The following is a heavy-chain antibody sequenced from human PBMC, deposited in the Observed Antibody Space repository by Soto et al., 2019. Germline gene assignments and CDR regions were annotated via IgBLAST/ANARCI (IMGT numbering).Heavy chain of an antibody. CDR1: GDSISSSSYY. J-gene: IGHJ4*02. CDR2: IYYSGTA. D-gene: IGHD6-19*01. CDR3: ARLSRIASVPGEY. Sequence: QLQLQESGPGLVKPSETLSLTCTVSGDSISSSSYYWGWFRQPPGKGLEWMGNIYYSGTAYYTPSLKSGVAISVDPSKNQFSLKPSSVTAADTAVFYCARLSRIASVPGEYWGQGTLVTVYS. V-gene: IGHV4-39*01.